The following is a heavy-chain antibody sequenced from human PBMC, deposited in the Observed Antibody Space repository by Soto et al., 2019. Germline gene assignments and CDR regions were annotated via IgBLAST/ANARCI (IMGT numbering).Heavy chain of an antibody. CDR3: AREIGGYSGYDVY. J-gene: IGHJ4*02. V-gene: IGHV1-2*02. CDR1: GYTFTGYY. D-gene: IGHD5-12*01. Sequence: VASVKVSCKASGYTFTGYYMHWVRQAPGQGLEWMGWINPNSGGTNYAQKFQGRVTMTRDTSISTAYMELSRLRSDDTAVYYCAREIGGYSGYDVYWGRGTLVTVSS. CDR2: INPNSGGT.